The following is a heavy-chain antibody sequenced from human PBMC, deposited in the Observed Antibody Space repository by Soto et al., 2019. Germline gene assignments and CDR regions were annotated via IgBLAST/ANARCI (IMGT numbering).Heavy chain of an antibody. V-gene: IGHV4-34*01. CDR2: INHSGST. J-gene: IGHJ4*02. CDR3: ARRQGERYCSSTSCYPIGRYYFDY. D-gene: IGHD2-2*01. CDR1: GGSFSGYY. Sequence: SETLSLTCAVYGGSFSGYYWSWIRQPPGKGLEWIGEINHSGSTNYNPSLKSRVTISVDTSKNQFSLKLSSVTAPDTAVYYCARRQGERYCSSTSCYPIGRYYFDYWGQGTLVTVSS.